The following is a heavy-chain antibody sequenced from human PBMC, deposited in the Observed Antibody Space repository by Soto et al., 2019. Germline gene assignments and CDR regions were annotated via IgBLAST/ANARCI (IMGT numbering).Heavy chain of an antibody. CDR1: GGTFSSYA. D-gene: IGHD3-10*01. J-gene: IGHJ5*02. V-gene: IGHV1-69*12. CDR2: IIPIFGTA. Sequence: QVQLVPSGAEVKKPGSSVKVSCKASGGTFSSYAISWVRQAPGQGLEWMGGIIPIFGTANYAQKFQGRVTITADESTSTAEMELSSLRSEDTAVYYSASTRSRGYDGSGSYFWCEPWGQGTLVNVS. CDR3: ASTRSRGYDGSGSYFWCEP.